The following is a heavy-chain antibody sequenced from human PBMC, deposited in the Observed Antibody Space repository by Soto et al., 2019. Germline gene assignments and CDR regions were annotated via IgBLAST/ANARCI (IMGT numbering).Heavy chain of an antibody. CDR3: ARDGFAMFARDY. CDR1: GFTFSTYW. V-gene: IGHV3-7*04. Sequence: EVHLVESGGGLVQPGGSLRLSCAASGFTFSTYWMSWVRQAPGKGLEWVANIDESGTKKYYGDSVDGRFTISRDSAKNSVYLEMNSLRAEDTATYYCARDGFAMFARDYWGQGTLVAVSS. D-gene: IGHD3-10*01. CDR2: IDESGTKK. J-gene: IGHJ4*02.